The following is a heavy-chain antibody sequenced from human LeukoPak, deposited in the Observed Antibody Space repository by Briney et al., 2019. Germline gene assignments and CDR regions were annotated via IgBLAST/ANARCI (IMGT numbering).Heavy chain of an antibody. D-gene: IGHD3-22*01. CDR1: GFTFSTSA. CDR2: ISSNGGST. CDR3: VKLPYSDTSAYYVDY. V-gene: IGHV3-64D*06. Sequence: GGSLRPSCSASGFTFSTSAIHWVRQAPGKGLEYVSAISSNGGSTYYAGSVKGRFTISRDNSKNTLSLQMSSLRPEDTAVYYCVKLPYSDTSAYYVDYWGQGTLVTVSS. J-gene: IGHJ4*02.